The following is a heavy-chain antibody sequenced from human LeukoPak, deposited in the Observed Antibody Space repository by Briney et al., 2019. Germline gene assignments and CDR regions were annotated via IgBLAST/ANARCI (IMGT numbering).Heavy chain of an antibody. J-gene: IGHJ4*02. D-gene: IGHD2-15*01. V-gene: IGHV4-38-2*01. CDR1: GYSISSGYH. Sequence: SETLSLTCAVSGYSISSGYHWGWIRQSPGKGLEWIGSIFHSGNTYYNPSLKSPVTIAVDTSMNQFSLKLTSLTAADTAVYYCARTLYCIGATATCYSPELFDSWGQGTLVTVSS. CDR2: IFHSGNT. CDR3: ARTLYCIGATATCYSPELFDS.